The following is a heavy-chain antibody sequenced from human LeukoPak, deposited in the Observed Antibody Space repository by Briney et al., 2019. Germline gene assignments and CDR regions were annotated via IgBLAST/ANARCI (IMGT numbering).Heavy chain of an antibody. Sequence: GGSLRLSCAASGFTFDDYAMHWVRQAPGKGLEWVSGISWNSGSICYADSVKGRFTISRDNAKNSLYLQMNSLRAEYTALYYCAKDLTGGVDDWVSYYFDYWGQGTLVTVSS. CDR3: AKDLTGGVDDWVSYYFDY. J-gene: IGHJ4*02. CDR1: GFTFDDYA. D-gene: IGHD3-9*01. V-gene: IGHV3-9*01. CDR2: ISWNSGSI.